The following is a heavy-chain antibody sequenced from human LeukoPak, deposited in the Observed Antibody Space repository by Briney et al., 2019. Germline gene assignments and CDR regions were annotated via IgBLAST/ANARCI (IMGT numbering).Heavy chain of an antibody. V-gene: IGHV1-8*01. CDR3: ARGRLMVRGVIITRHWFDP. J-gene: IGHJ5*02. Sequence: ASVKVSCKASGYTFTSYDINWVRQATGQGLEWMGWMNPNSGNTGYAQKFQDRVTMTRNTSISTAYMELSSLRSEDTAVYYCARGRLMVRGVIITRHWFDPWGQGTLVTVSS. D-gene: IGHD3-10*01. CDR1: GYTFTSYD. CDR2: MNPNSGNT.